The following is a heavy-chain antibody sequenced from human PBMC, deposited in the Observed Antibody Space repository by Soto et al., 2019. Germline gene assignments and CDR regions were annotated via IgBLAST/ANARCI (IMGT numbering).Heavy chain of an antibody. Sequence: SETLSLTCAFYGWSFSGYYWSWIRQPPGKGLERIGEINHSGSTNYNPSLKSRVTISVDTSKNQFSLKLSSVTAADTAVYYCARGLLYRAGGWFDPWGQGTLVTVSS. CDR3: ARGLLYRAGGWFDP. J-gene: IGHJ5*02. CDR2: INHSGST. V-gene: IGHV4-34*01. CDR1: GWSFSGYY. D-gene: IGHD2-8*01.